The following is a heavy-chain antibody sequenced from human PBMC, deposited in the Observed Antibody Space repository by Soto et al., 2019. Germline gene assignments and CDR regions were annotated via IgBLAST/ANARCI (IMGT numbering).Heavy chain of an antibody. CDR3: GKFRGGGGGDWFDP. CDR2: ISGSGGST. D-gene: IGHD3-10*01. Sequence: EVQLLESGGGLVQPGGSLRLSCAASGFTFSSYAMSWVRQAPGKGLEWVSAISGSGGSTYYADSVKGRFTISRDNSKNTLYLEKKRLGAEDPGVYYCGKFRGGGGGDWFDPWGQGTLVTVSS. J-gene: IGHJ5*02. V-gene: IGHV3-23*01. CDR1: GFTFSSYA.